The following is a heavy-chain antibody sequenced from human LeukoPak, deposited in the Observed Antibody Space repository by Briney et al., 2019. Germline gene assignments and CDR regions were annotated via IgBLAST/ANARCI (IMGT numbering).Heavy chain of an antibody. CDR3: ARDPSPEGFDY. CDR2: ISSTGTII. CDR1: GFTFSSYD. D-gene: IGHD1-14*01. V-gene: IGHV3-48*03. Sequence: GGSLRLSCAASGFTFSSYDMNWVRQAPGKGLECVSYISSTGTIIYYADFVKGRFTISRDNAKSSLYLQMNSLRAEDTAVYYCARDPSPEGFDYWGQGTLVTVSS. J-gene: IGHJ4*02.